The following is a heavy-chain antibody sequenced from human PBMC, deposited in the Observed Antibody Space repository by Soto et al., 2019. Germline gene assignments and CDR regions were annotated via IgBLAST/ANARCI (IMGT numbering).Heavy chain of an antibody. V-gene: IGHV3-74*01. CDR3: ARDPAASGNYYDILTGYSPTAYYYGMDV. CDR2: INSDGSSR. Sequence: GGSLRLSCAASGFTFRNYWMHWVRRAPGKGLVWVSRINSDGSSRSYADSVKGRFTISRDNAKNTLYLQMNSLSAEDTAVYYCARDPAASGNYYDILTGYSPTAYYYGMDVWGQGTTVTVSS. D-gene: IGHD3-9*01. CDR1: GFTFRNYW. J-gene: IGHJ6*02.